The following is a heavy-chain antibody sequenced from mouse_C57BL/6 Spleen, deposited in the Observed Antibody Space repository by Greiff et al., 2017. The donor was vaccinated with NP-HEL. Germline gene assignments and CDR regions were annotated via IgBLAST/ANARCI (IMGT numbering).Heavy chain of an antibody. CDR2: INPNNGGT. V-gene: IGHV1-22*01. D-gene: IGHD2-1*01. J-gene: IGHJ1*03. CDR3: ARLGRSIYYGNYKYFDV. CDR1: GYTFTDYN. Sequence: EVQLQQSGPELVKPGASVKMSCKASGYTFTDYNMHWVKQSHGKSLEWIGYINPNNGGTSYNQKFKGKATLTVNKSSSTAYMELRSLTSEDSAVYYCARLGRSIYYGNYKYFDVWGTGTTVTVSS.